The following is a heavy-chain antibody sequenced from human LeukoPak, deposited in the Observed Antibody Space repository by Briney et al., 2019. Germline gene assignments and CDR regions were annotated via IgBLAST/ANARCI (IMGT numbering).Heavy chain of an antibody. CDR1: GGSISSYY. V-gene: IGHV4-59*01. Sequence: PSETLSLTCTVSGGSISSYYWSWIRQPPGKGLEWIGYIYYSGSTNYNPSLKSRVTISVDTSKNQFSLKLSSVTAADTAVYYCARGARYYDYVWGSYRPRTFPFDYWGQGTLVTVSS. CDR2: IYYSGST. J-gene: IGHJ4*02. D-gene: IGHD3-16*02. CDR3: ARGARYYDYVWGSYRPRTFPFDY.